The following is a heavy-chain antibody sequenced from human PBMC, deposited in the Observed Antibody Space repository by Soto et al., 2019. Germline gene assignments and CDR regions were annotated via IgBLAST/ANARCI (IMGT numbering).Heavy chain of an antibody. J-gene: IGHJ4*02. Sequence: EVQLVESGGGLVQPGGSLRLSCVASGFTFSNYEMNWVRQAPGKGLEWLSYISGNGNTIYSAPSVKGRFTISRDNAKSSLYLQMNSLRAEDTAIYYWAKGFCSGATCYSGDYWGQGTLVTVSS. CDR3: AKGFCSGATCYSGDY. CDR2: ISGNGNTI. V-gene: IGHV3-48*03. CDR1: GFTFSNYE. D-gene: IGHD2-15*01.